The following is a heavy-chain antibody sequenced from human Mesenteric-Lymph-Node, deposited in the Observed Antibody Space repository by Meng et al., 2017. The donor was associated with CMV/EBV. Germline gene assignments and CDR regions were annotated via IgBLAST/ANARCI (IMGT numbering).Heavy chain of an antibody. CDR1: GFNFDDYG. Sequence: GESLKISCAASGFNFDDYGVNWVRQVPGKGLEWVSGINWNGGSTGYADSVKGRFTISRDNAKNSLYLQMDSLRAEDTAVYYCANHAVLSVVVPAASYYYYGMDVWGQGTTVTVSS. D-gene: IGHD2-2*01. J-gene: IGHJ6*02. CDR3: ANHAVLSVVVPAASYYYYGMDV. CDR2: INWNGGST. V-gene: IGHV3-20*04.